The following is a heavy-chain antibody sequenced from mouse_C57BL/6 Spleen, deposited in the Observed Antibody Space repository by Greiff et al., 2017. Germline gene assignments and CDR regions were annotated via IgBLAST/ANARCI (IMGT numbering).Heavy chain of an antibody. Sequence: QVQLKQSGPGLVQPSQSLSITCTVSGFSLTSYGVHWVRQSPGKGLAWLGVIWRGGSTDYNAAFMSRLSITKDNSKSQVFFKMNSLQADDTAIYYCAKKRGYSIPYAMDYWGQGTSVTVSS. V-gene: IGHV2-5*01. CDR3: AKKRGYSIPYAMDY. D-gene: IGHD2-5*01. J-gene: IGHJ4*01. CDR2: IWRGGST. CDR1: GFSLTSYG.